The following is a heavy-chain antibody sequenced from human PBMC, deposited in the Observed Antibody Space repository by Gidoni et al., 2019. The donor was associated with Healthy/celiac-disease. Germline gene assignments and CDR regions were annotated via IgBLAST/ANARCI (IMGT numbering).Heavy chain of an antibody. CDR1: GGTFSSYA. J-gene: IGHJ6*02. D-gene: IGHD3-10*01. Sequence: QVQLVQSGAEVKKPGSSVKGSCKASGGTFSSYAISWVRQAPGQGLEWMGGIIPIFSTANYAQKFQGRVTITADESTSTAYMELSSLRSEDTAVYYCARVSVVRGVIPFYGMDVWGQGTTVTVSS. CDR3: ARVSVVRGVIPFYGMDV. V-gene: IGHV1-69*01. CDR2: IIPIFSTA.